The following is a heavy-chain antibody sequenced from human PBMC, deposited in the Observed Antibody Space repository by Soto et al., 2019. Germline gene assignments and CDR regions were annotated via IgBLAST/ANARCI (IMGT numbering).Heavy chain of an antibody. CDR2: ISTSGTTM. CDR1: GFTFSSYT. J-gene: IGHJ4*01. V-gene: IGHV3-48*02. Sequence: LRLSCAGSGFTFSSYTMNWVRQAPGKGLEWISYISTSGTTMHYADSVRGRFAISRDNARNSVYLQMNSLRDEDTAIYYCTREGFWGHGIQVTVSS. CDR3: TREGF.